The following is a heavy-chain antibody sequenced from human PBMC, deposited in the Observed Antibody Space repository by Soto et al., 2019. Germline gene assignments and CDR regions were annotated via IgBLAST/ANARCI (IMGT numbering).Heavy chain of an antibody. CDR3: ARQIYDSSGYYYAY. J-gene: IGHJ4*02. CDR1: GGDGISSRYC. D-gene: IGHD3-22*01. Sequence: LETLLLTCTVSGGDGISSRYCWAWIRQTPGKGLEWIGTIYYGGSTYYNPSLKSRVTISVDKSKSQLFLKLSSVTAPDTAVYYCARQIYDSSGYYYAYWGQGTLVTVSS. CDR2: IYYGGST. V-gene: IGHV4-39*01.